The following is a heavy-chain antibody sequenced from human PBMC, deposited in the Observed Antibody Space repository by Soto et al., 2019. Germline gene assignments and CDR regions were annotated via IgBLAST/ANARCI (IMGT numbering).Heavy chain of an antibody. Sequence: ASVKVSCKASGYTFTSYGISWVRQAPGQGLEWMGWISAYNGNTNYAQKLQGRVTMTTDTCTSTAYMELRSLRSADTAVYYCARQYDFWSGYYLTNQPYYYYYMDVWGKGTTVTVSS. CDR1: GYTFTSYG. CDR3: ARQYDFWSGYYLTNQPYYYYYMDV. D-gene: IGHD3-3*01. V-gene: IGHV1-18*01. J-gene: IGHJ6*03. CDR2: ISAYNGNT.